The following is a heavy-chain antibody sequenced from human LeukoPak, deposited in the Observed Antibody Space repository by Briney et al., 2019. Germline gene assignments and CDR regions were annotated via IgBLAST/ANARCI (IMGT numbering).Heavy chain of an antibody. CDR2: ISGSGGST. CDR3: AKAVGTTGYYYVGDY. CDR1: GFTFSNYA. Sequence: GGSLRLSCAASGFTFSNYAMSWVRQAPGKGLEWGSGISGSGGSTYYADSVKGRFTISRDNSKNTLYLQVSSLRAEDTAVYYCAKAVGTTGYYYVGDYWGQGTLVTVSS. V-gene: IGHV3-23*01. D-gene: IGHD3-22*01. J-gene: IGHJ4*02.